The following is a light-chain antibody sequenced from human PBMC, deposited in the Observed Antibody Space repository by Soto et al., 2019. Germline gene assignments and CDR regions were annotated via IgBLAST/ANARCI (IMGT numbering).Light chain of an antibody. CDR1: SSNVGAGYD. Sequence: QSVLTQPPSVSGAPGQRVTISCTGSSSNVGAGYDVHWYQLLPGTASKLLIYGNSNRPSGVPDRFSVSTSGTSASLAITGLQAEDESDYYCQSYDSSLSAVVFGGGTKVTVL. V-gene: IGLV1-40*01. J-gene: IGLJ2*01. CDR2: GNS. CDR3: QSYDSSLSAVV.